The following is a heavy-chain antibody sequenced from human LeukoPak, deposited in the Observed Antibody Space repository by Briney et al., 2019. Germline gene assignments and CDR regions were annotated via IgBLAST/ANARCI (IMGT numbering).Heavy chain of an antibody. CDR1: GFALSSHW. Sequence: GGSLRLSCAASGFALSSHWMTWVRQVPGRGPEWVANVNRDGSETYYLDSVKGRFTISKNNAKNSLYLQMNSLRAEDTALYHCARNNGMDVWGQGTTVIVSS. V-gene: IGHV3-7*03. CDR3: ARNNGMDV. CDR2: VNRDGSET. J-gene: IGHJ6*02.